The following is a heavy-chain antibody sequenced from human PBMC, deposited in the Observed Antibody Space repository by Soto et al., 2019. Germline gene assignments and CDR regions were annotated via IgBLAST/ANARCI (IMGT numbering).Heavy chain of an antibody. D-gene: IGHD3-3*01. CDR1: GYTFTSYD. CDR2: MNPNSGNT. CDR3: ARGNPIFGVVMYYYMDV. V-gene: IGHV1-8*01. J-gene: IGHJ6*03. Sequence: GASVKVSCKASGYTFTSYDINWVRQATGQGLEWMGWMNPNSGNTGYAQKLQGRVTMTRNTSISTAYMELSGLRSEDTAVYYCARGNPIFGVVMYYYMDVWGKGTTVTVSS.